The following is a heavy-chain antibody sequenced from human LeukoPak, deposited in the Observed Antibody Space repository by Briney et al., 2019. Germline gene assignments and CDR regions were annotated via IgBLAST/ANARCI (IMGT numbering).Heavy chain of an antibody. CDR3: ARGQPYYYDSSGYYYGDY. Sequence: PGGSLRLSCAASGLTFSSYGMHWVRQAPGKGREWVAVIWYDGSNKYYADSVKGRFTISRDNSKNTLYLQMNSLRAEDTAVYYCARGQPYYYDSSGYYYGDYWGQGTLVTVSS. CDR1: GLTFSSYG. J-gene: IGHJ4*02. V-gene: IGHV3-33*01. CDR2: IWYDGSNK. D-gene: IGHD3-22*01.